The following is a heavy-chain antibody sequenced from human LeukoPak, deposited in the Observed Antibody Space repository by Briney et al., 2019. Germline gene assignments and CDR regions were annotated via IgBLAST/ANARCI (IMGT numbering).Heavy chain of an antibody. J-gene: IGHJ6*03. V-gene: IGHV4-61*02. CDR2: IYTSGST. CDR1: GGSISSGSYY. Sequence: SQTLSLTCTVSGGSISSGSYYWSWIRQPAGKGLEWIGRIYTSGSTNYNPSLKSRVTISVDTSKNQFSLKLSSVTAADTAVYYCARRDGDYYYYYMDVWGKGTTVTISS. CDR3: ARRDGDYYYYYMDV. D-gene: IGHD4-17*01.